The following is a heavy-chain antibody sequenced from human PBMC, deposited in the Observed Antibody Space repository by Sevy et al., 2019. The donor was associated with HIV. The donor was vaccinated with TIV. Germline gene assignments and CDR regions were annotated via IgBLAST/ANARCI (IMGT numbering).Heavy chain of an antibody. V-gene: IGHV3-30-3*01. J-gene: IGHJ1*01. CDR2: ISFDGSNE. D-gene: IGHD1-1*01. CDR1: GFTFNFFS. Sequence: GGSLRLSCAASGFTFNFFSMHWVRQAPGKGLEWVAPISFDGSNENYADSVKGRLTISRDNSKNSLFLQMNSLRADDSAVYYCALERLSSAVAEYFHNWGQGTLVTVSS. CDR3: ALERLSSAVAEYFHN.